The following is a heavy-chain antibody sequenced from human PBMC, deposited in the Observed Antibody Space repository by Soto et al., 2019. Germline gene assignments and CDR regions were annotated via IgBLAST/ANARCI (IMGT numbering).Heavy chain of an antibody. CDR3: AGDVCLVFYP. CDR1: GFTLSSYW. Sequence: GGSLRLSCVASGFTLSSYWMHWVRQAPGKGLVWVSHINNDGSNTNYADSVKGRFTISRDNAKNTLYLQMSSLRAEDTAVYYCAGDVCLVFYPWGQGTLVTVSS. V-gene: IGHV3-74*01. CDR2: INNDGSNT. D-gene: IGHD6-19*01. J-gene: IGHJ5*02.